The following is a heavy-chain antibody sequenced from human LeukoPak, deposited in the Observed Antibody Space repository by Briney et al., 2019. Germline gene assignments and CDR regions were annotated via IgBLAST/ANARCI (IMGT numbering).Heavy chain of an antibody. CDR1: GFTFSSFS. D-gene: IGHD3-22*01. CDR3: ARDLDRYYDSSGFLDY. Sequence: GGSLRLSCEVSGFTFSSFSMGWVRQAPGKGLEWVANIKQDGSEKYYVDSVKGRFTISRDNAKNSLYLQMNSLRAEDTAVYYCARDLDRYYDSSGFLDYWGQGTLVTVSS. V-gene: IGHV3-7*01. J-gene: IGHJ4*02. CDR2: IKQDGSEK.